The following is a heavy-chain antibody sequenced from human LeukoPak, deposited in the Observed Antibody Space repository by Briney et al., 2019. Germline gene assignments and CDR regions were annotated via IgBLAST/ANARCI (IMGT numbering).Heavy chain of an antibody. CDR2: ISAYNGNT. CDR1: GYTFTSYG. V-gene: IGHV1-18*01. Sequence: ASVKVSCKASGYTFTSYGISWVRQAPGQGLEWMGWISAYNGNTNYAQKLQGRVTMTTDTSTSTAYMELSSLRSEDTAVYYCARDRGRQVSYYMDVWGKGTTVTVSS. J-gene: IGHJ6*03. D-gene: IGHD3/OR15-3a*01. CDR3: ARDRGRQVSYYMDV.